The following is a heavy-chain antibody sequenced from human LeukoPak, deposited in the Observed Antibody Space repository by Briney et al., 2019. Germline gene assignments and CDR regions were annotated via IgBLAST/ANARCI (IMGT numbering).Heavy chain of an antibody. Sequence: GASVKVSCKASGYTFTSYDINWVRQATGQGLEWMGWMNPNSGNTGYAQKFQGRVTMTRNTSISTAYMELSSLRSEETAVYYCARVRLGELSLLDYWGQGTLVTVSS. CDR3: ARVRLGELSLLDY. CDR2: MNPNSGNT. CDR1: GYTFTSYD. D-gene: IGHD3-16*02. V-gene: IGHV1-8*01. J-gene: IGHJ4*02.